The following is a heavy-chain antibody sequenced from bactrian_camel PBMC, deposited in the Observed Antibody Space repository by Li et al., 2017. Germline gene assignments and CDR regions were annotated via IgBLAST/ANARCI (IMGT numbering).Heavy chain of an antibody. CDR2: MYSANGTT. V-gene: IGHV3S40*01. J-gene: IGHJ4*01. Sequence: DVQLVESGGGLVQPGESLTLSCAHSGTITYAMTWVRQAPGKGLEWVSAMYSANGTTYYADSVKGRFTISRDVAKSTVYLQMNILKPEDTAVYYCVSGGSWYYNGYDYWGQGTQVTVS. D-gene: IGHD6*01. CDR3: VSGGSWYYNGYDY. CDR1: GTITYA.